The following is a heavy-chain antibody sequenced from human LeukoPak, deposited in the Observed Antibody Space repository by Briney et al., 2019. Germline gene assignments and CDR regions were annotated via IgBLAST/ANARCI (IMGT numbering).Heavy chain of an antibody. J-gene: IGHJ3*02. V-gene: IGHV4-61*08. CDR1: GGSISSGGYS. CDR2: IYYSGST. CDR3: ARYSGSYPHDAFEI. D-gene: IGHD1-26*01. Sequence: PSETLSLTCAVSGGSISSGGYSWSWIRQPPGKGLEWIGYIYYSGSTSYNPSLKSRVTISVDTSKNQFSLKLRSVTAADTAVYYCARYSGSYPHDAFEIWGQGTMVTVSS.